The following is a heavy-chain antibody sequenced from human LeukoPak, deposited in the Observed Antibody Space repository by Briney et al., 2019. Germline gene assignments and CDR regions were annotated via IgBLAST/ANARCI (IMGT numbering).Heavy chain of an antibody. CDR2: IKQDGSEK. CDR3: ARDHTSYPLLWFGELLEAGFDY. J-gene: IGHJ4*02. D-gene: IGHD3-10*01. V-gene: IGHV3-7*01. CDR1: GFTFDDYG. Sequence: PGGSLRLSCAASGFTFDDYGMRWVRQAPGKGLEWVANIKQDGSEKYYVDSVKGRFTISRDNAKNSLYLQMNSLRAEDTAVYYCARDHTSYPLLWFGELLEAGFDYWGQGTLVTVSS.